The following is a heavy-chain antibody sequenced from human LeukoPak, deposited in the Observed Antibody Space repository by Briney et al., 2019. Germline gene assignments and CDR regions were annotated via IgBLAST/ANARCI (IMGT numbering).Heavy chain of an antibody. J-gene: IGHJ6*02. Sequence: PGGSLRLSCAASGFTFSSYAMHWVRQAPGKGLEWVSVISGSGDSTNYADSVKGRFTISRDNSKNTLYLHMNSLSAEDTAVYYCAKNGGPHGMDVWGQGTTVTVSS. CDR3: AKNGGPHGMDV. CDR2: ISGSGDST. V-gene: IGHV3-23*01. D-gene: IGHD3-16*01. CDR1: GFTFSSYA.